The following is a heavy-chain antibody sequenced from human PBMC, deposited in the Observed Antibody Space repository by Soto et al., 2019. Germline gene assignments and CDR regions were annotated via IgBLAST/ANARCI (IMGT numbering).Heavy chain of an antibody. J-gene: IGHJ5*02. CDR2: IHISGVT. D-gene: IGHD2-2*01. V-gene: IGHV4-30-4*01. CDR3: ARIGTLLDLVTNNWFNP. Sequence: SETLSLTCTVSGGSISSNDYYWSWIRQPPGKGLDWIAYIHISGVTYYSPSLRSRITKSVDTSKNQFSLHLSSMTAADTAVYYCARIGTLLDLVTNNWFNPGGQGSLVPVSS. CDR1: GGSISSNDYY.